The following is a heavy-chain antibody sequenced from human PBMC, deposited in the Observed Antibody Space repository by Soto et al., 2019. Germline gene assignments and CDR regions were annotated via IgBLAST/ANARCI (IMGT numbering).Heavy chain of an antibody. CDR3: ARGYYDRSGYYVQH. J-gene: IGHJ1*01. CDR2: IDYSGST. Sequence: QVQLQESGPGLVKPSETLSLPCTVSGGSISSYYWSWIRQPPGKGLEWIGYIDYSGSTNYNPSLKSRVTISVDTSKNQCSLKLSSVTAADTAVYYCARGYYDRSGYYVQHWGQGTMVTVSS. V-gene: IGHV4-59*01. CDR1: GGSISSYY. D-gene: IGHD3-22*01.